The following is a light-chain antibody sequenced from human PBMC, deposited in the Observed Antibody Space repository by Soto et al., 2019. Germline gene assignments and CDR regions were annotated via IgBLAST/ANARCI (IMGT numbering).Light chain of an antibody. V-gene: IGKV3-20*01. CDR1: QSVSSSY. Sequence: ENMVSQSPGPVSLSPGERATLSCRASQSVSSSYLAWYQQTPGEAPRVLIYGASSRATGIPDRFSGSGSGTDFTLTISRLEPEDFAVYYCQQYGSSPQTFGQGTKVDI. CDR3: QQYGSSPQT. J-gene: IGKJ1*01. CDR2: GAS.